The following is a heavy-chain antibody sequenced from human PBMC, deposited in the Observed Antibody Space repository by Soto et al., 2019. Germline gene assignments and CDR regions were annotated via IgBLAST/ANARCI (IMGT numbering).Heavy chain of an antibody. CDR2: ISWNSGSI. V-gene: IGHV3-9*01. CDR3: AKDISGRGSFYYYYGLDV. Sequence: EVQLVASGGGLVQPGRSLRLSCEASGLTFDDYAMHWVRQAPGKGLEWVSGISWNSGSIGYADSVKARFTISRDNAKHSLYLQMNSLRAEDTAFYYCAKDISGRGSFYYYYGLDVWGQGTSFTVSS. D-gene: IGHD1-26*01. J-gene: IGHJ6*02. CDR1: GLTFDDYA.